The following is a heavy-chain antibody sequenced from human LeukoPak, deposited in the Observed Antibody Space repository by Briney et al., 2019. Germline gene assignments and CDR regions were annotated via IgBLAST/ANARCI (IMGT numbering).Heavy chain of an antibody. D-gene: IGHD3-3*01. CDR1: GFTFSSYA. CDR2: IYSGGST. CDR3: ARQYYDFWSGKNAFDI. J-gene: IGHJ3*02. V-gene: IGHV3-66*04. Sequence: GGSLRLSCAASGFTFSSYAMSWVRQAPGKGLEWGSVIYSGGSTYYADSVKGRFTISRDNSKNTLYLQMNSLRAEDTAVYYCARQYYDFWSGKNAFDIWGQGTMVTVSS.